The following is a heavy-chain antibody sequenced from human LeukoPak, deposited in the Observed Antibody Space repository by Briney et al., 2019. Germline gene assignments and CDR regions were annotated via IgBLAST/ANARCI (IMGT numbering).Heavy chain of an antibody. Sequence: PSETLSLTCAVYGGSFTTYYWSWVRQPPGKGLEWIGEINHSGNRNYNPSLKSRVTISVDTSNNQFSLKLTSVTAEDTAVYYCARDLDTGDFYYGMDVWGPGTTVTVSS. CDR1: GGSFTTYY. V-gene: IGHV4-34*01. J-gene: IGHJ6*02. D-gene: IGHD3-9*01. CDR2: INHSGNR. CDR3: ARDLDTGDFYYGMDV.